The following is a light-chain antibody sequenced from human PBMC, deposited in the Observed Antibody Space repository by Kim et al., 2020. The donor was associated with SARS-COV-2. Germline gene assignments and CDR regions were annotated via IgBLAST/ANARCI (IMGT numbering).Light chain of an antibody. Sequence: QSALTQPASVSGSPGQSITISCTGTSSDVGSYNLVSWYQQHPGKAPKLMIYEVSKRPSGVSNRFSGSKSGNTASLTISGLQAEDEADYYCCSYAGSSTLYVFGTGTMVTVL. V-gene: IGLV2-23*02. J-gene: IGLJ1*01. CDR1: SSDVGSYNL. CDR2: EVS. CDR3: CSYAGSSTLYV.